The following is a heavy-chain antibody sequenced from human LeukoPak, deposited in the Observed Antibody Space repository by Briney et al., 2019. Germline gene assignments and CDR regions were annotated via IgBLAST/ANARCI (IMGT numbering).Heavy chain of an antibody. CDR1: GYTSTSYA. CDR2: INAGNGNT. Sequence: ASLKGSCKASGYTSTSYAMHCGRQAPGQRLEWMGWINAGNGNTKYSQKFQGRVTITRDTSASTAYMELSSLRSEDTAVYYCARDPGYGYPNFDYWGQGTLVTVSS. CDR3: ARDPGYGYPNFDY. J-gene: IGHJ4*02. V-gene: IGHV1-3*01. D-gene: IGHD5-18*01.